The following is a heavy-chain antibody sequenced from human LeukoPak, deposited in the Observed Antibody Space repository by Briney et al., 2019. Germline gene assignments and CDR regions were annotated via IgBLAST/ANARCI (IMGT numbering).Heavy chain of an antibody. CDR2: IYSGGST. CDR3: ARVSSSSWWALDY. CDR1: GFIVSGTY. Sequence: GGSLRLSCAASGFIVSGTYMSWVRQAPGKGLEWVSLIYSGGSTYYADSVKGRFTISRDNAKNTLYLQMNSLRAEDTAVYYCARVSSSSWWALDYWGQGTLVTVSS. J-gene: IGHJ4*02. V-gene: IGHV3-66*01. D-gene: IGHD6-13*01.